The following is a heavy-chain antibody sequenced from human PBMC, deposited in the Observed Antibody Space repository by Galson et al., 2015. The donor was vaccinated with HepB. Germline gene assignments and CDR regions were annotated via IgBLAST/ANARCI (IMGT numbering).Heavy chain of an antibody. V-gene: IGHV1-46*01. CDR3: ARDERFLEWLPLNYGMDV. D-gene: IGHD3-3*01. Sequence: SVKVSCKASGYTFTRYYMHWVRQAPGQGLEWMGIINPSGGSTSYAQKFQGRVTMTRDTSTSTVYMELSSLRSEDTAVYYCARDERFLEWLPLNYGMDVWGQGTTVTVSS. CDR1: GYTFTRYY. J-gene: IGHJ6*02. CDR2: INPSGGST.